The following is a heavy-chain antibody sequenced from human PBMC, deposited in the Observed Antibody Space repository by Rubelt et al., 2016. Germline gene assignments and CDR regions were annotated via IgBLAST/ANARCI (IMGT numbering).Heavy chain of an antibody. CDR2: IYYSGGT. CDR1: GGSISSGGYY. D-gene: IGHD6-19*01. J-gene: IGHJ3*02. CDR3: AREVQWLVHAFDI. V-gene: IGHV4-31*03. Sequence: QVQLQESGPGLVKPSQTLSLTCTVSGGSISSGGYYWSWIRQHPGKGLEWIGYIYYSGGTYYNPSLMSRVTISVDTSKNQFSLKLSSVTAADTAVYYCAREVQWLVHAFDIWGQGTMVTVSS.